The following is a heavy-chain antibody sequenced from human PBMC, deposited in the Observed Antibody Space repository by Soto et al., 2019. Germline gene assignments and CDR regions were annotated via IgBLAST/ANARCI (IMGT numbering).Heavy chain of an antibody. CDR3: ARVSSPGNAFDI. CDR2: ISSSSSIYI. Sequence: GGSLRLSCAASGFTFSSYSMNWVRQAPGKGLEWVSSISSSSSIYIYYADSVKGRFTISRDNAKNSLYLQMNSLRAEDTAVYYCARVSSPGNAFDIWGQGTMVTVSS. J-gene: IGHJ3*02. CDR1: GFTFSSYS. D-gene: IGHD6-13*01. V-gene: IGHV3-21*01.